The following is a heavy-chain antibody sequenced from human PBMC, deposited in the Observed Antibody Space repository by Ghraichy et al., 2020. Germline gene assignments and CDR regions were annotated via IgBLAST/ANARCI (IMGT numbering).Heavy chain of an antibody. CDR3: ARDPSIGSNLYRYFDY. D-gene: IGHD3-16*01. CDR1: GFTFSRYA. V-gene: IGHV3-48*01. Sequence: GGSLRLSCTASGFTFSRYAMNWVRQAPGKGLEWFTYISSSSSKIEYADSVEGRFTISRDNARNSLYLQMNSLRAEDTAVYFCARDPSIGSNLYRYFDYWGQGALVTVSS. CDR2: ISSSSSKI. J-gene: IGHJ4*02.